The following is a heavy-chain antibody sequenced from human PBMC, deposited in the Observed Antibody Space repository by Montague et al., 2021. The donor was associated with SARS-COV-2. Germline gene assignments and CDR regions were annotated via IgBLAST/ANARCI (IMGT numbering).Heavy chain of an antibody. V-gene: IGHV3-13*04. CDR2: INTAGDT. CDR1: GFTFSSYG. CDR3: ARGDRTGWQTDY. J-gene: IGHJ4*02. Sequence: SLRLSCPASGFTFSSYGMHWVRQATGKGLECVSIINTAGDTYYPGSVKGRFTISRDNAKNSLYLQMNSLRAGDTAVYYCARGDRTGWQTDYWGQGTLVTVSS. D-gene: IGHD6-19*01.